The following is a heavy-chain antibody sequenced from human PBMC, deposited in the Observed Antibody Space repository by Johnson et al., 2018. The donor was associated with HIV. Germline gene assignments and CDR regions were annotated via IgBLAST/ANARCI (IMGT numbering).Heavy chain of an antibody. Sequence: QVQLVESGGGVVQPGRSLRLSCVASGFTFSSYGIHWVRQAPGKGLEWVAVILYRGSNKYYADSVKGRFTISRDNSKNTLYLQMNSLRAEDTAVYYCAKVLPFEQLVPQGAFDIWGQGTMVTVSS. V-gene: IGHV3-30*18. D-gene: IGHD6-6*01. CDR1: GFTFSSYG. CDR3: AKVLPFEQLVPQGAFDI. J-gene: IGHJ3*02. CDR2: ILYRGSNK.